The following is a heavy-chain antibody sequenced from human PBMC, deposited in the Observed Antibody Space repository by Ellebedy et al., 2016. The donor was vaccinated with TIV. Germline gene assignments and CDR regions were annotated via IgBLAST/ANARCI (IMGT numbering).Heavy chain of an antibody. D-gene: IGHD2-2*01. CDR2: ISHTGSRT. V-gene: IGHV3-23*01. CDR1: GFTFSSFA. Sequence: PGGSLRLSCAASGFTFSSFAMTWVRQAPGKGLEWVSTISHTGSRTYYTDSVEGRFIISRDNSKRTLYLQMNSLRAEDTAIYYCAKGRGGRTDSSTPRYYFDYWGLGTLVTVSS. J-gene: IGHJ4*02. CDR3: AKGRGGRTDSSTPRYYFDY.